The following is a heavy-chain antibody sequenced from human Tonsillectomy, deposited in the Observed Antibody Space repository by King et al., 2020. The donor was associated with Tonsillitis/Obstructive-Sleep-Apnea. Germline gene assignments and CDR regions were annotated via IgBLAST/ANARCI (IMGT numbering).Heavy chain of an antibody. CDR3: ARAHSGWPRTFDY. CDR2: IYHSGST. CDR1: GGSISSSNW. D-gene: IGHD6-19*01. V-gene: IGHV4-4*02. J-gene: IGHJ4*02. Sequence: QLQESGPELVKPSGTLSLTCAVSGGSISSSNWWSWVRQPPGKGLEWIGEIYHSGSTNYNPSLKSRVTISVDKSKNQFSLKLSSVTAAATAVYYCARAHSGWPRTFDYWGQGTLVTVSS.